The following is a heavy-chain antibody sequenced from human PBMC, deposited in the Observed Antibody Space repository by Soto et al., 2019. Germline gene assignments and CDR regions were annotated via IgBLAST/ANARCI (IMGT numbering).Heavy chain of an antibody. CDR3: AKDPYYGDPPRAGMDV. CDR1: GFTFSHYG. D-gene: IGHD4-17*01. J-gene: IGHJ6*02. CDR2: SWSGGRGE. Sequence: QVQLVESGGGVVQPGTSLRLSCAASGFTFSHYGIHWVRQAPGKGLEWVGLSWSGGRGEDCADSVRGRFTISRDNSKNTLYLQMNSLRAEDTAVYYCAKDPYYGDPPRAGMDVWGQGTTVTVSS. V-gene: IGHV3-33*06.